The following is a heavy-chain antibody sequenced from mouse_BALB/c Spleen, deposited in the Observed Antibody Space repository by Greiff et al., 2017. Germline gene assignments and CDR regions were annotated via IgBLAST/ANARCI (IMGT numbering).Heavy chain of an antibody. V-gene: IGHV10-1*02. CDR3: VRHDLLSMDN. Sequence: EVQLVESGGGLVQPKGSLKLSCAASGFTFNTYAMNWVRQAPGKGLEWVARIRSKSNNYATYYADSVKDRFTISRDDSQSMLYLQMNNLKTEDTAMYYCVRHDLLSMDNWGQGTSVTVSS. D-gene: IGHD2-10*01. CDR2: IRSKSNNYAT. CDR1: GFTFNTYA. J-gene: IGHJ4*01.